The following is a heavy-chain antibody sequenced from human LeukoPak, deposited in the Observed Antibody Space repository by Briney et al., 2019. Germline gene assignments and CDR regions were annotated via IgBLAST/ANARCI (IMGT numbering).Heavy chain of an antibody. CDR2: INHSGST. Sequence: PSETLSLTCAVYGGSFSGYYWSWIRQPPGQGLEWIGEINHSGSTNYNPSLKSRVTISVDTSKNQFSLKLSSVTAADTAVYYCARAYCSGGSCHLKNLYYYGMDVWGQGTTVTVSS. CDR1: GGSFSGYY. J-gene: IGHJ6*02. CDR3: ARAYCSGGSCHLKNLYYYGMDV. D-gene: IGHD2-15*01. V-gene: IGHV4-34*01.